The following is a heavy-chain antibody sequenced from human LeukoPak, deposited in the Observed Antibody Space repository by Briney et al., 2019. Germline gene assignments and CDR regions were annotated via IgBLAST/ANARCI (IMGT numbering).Heavy chain of an antibody. CDR2: ISEDGINK. V-gene: IGHV3-30-3*01. Sequence: GGFLRLSCTASGFIFNDYPMHWVRQAPGKGLEWVAVISEDGINKFYADSVKGRFTISRDNSKNTLYVQMNSLRREDSAVYYCARDAPFHDYWGQGTLVTVSS. CDR1: GFIFNDYP. J-gene: IGHJ4*02. CDR3: ARDAPFHDY. D-gene: IGHD2/OR15-2a*01.